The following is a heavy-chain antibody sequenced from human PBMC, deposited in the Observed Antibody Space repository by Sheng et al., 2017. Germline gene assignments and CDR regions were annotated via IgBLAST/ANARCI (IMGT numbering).Heavy chain of an antibody. J-gene: IGHJ4*02. V-gene: IGHV1-46*01. Sequence: QVQLVQSGAEVKKPGASVKVSCKASGYTFSSHHIHWVRQAPGQGLEWMGRINPSDGRTDYAQKFQGRVIITRDSSTTTVYMELSSLRFNDTAVYFCARDSLYGNSWYVNWGQG. CDR2: INPSDGRT. CDR3: ARDSLYGNSWYVN. CDR1: GYTFSSHH. D-gene: IGHD6-13*01.